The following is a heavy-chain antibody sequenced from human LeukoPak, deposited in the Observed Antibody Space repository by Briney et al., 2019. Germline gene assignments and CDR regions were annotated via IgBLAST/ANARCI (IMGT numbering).Heavy chain of an antibody. V-gene: IGHV3-23*01. D-gene: IGHD2-21*01. CDR3: ANTGSYSVY. CDR2: ITSSGTT. J-gene: IGHJ4*02. CDR1: GLTFGSYG. Sequence: PGGSLRLSCVASGLTFGSYGMGWVRQAPGKCLEWVSSITSSGTTNYADSVKDRFLIPGDNSNDTLFLQMNSLRVEDTAVYYCANTGSYSVYWGQGTLVTVSS.